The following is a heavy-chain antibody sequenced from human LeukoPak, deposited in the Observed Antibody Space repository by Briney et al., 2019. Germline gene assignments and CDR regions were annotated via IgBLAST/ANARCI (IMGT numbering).Heavy chain of an antibody. Sequence: ASVKVSCRASGYTFTSYGISWVRQAPGQGLEWMGWISAYNGNTNYAQKLQGRVTMTTDTSTSTAYMELRSLRSDDTAVHYCARDERYFDWPRAFDIWGQGTMVTVSS. CDR1: GYTFTSYG. CDR3: ARDERYFDWPRAFDI. CDR2: ISAYNGNT. V-gene: IGHV1-18*01. D-gene: IGHD3-9*01. J-gene: IGHJ3*02.